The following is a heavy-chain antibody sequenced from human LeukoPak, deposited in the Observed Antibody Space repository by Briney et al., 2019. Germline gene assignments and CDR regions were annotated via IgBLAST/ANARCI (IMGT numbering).Heavy chain of an antibody. Sequence: TGRSLRLSCAASGFTVSSYAMSWVRQAPGKGLEWVSAISGSGGSTYYADSVKGRFTISRDNSKNTLYLQMNSLRAEDTAVYYCAKYGIEVAGKALPDWWGQGTQVTVSS. CDR3: AKYGIEVAGKALPDW. D-gene: IGHD6-19*01. J-gene: IGHJ4*02. V-gene: IGHV3-23*01. CDR1: GFTVSSYA. CDR2: ISGSGGST.